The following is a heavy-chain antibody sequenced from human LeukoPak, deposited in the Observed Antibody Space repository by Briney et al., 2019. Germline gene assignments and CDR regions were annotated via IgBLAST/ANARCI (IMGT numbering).Heavy chain of an antibody. Sequence: SETLSLSCTVSGGSISSYYWSWTRQPAGKGLEWIGRIYTSGSTNYNPSLKSRVTMSVDTSKNQFSLKLSSVTAADTAVYYCASQSGYSSGFDPWGQGTLVTVSS. CDR1: GGSISSYY. D-gene: IGHD5-18*01. CDR3: ASQSGYSSGFDP. J-gene: IGHJ5*02. V-gene: IGHV4-4*07. CDR2: IYTSGST.